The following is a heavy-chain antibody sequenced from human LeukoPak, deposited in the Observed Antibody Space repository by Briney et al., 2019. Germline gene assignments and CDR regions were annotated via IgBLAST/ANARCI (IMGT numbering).Heavy chain of an antibody. CDR3: ARSDVDMAA. V-gene: IGHV3-30*03. J-gene: IGHJ5*02. Sequence: AGGSLRLSCAASGFTFSTYGMHWVRQAPGKGLEWVAVISNDGSNKLYGDSVKGRFTISRDNSKNTLYLQMNSLRAEGTAVYYCARSDVDMAAWGQGTLVTVSS. CDR2: ISNDGSNK. CDR1: GFTFSTYG. D-gene: IGHD5-12*01.